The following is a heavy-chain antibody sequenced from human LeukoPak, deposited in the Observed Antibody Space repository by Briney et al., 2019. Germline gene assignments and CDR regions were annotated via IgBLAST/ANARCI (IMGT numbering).Heavy chain of an antibody. CDR2: VSHTGST. D-gene: IGHD3-10*01. J-gene: IGHJ5*02. V-gene: IGHV4-39*01. Sequence: SETLSLTCTVSGASINTSNFYWGWIRQPPGKGLESIGSVSHTGSTYSNPSLNSRVTISVDTSKNQFSLKLTSVTAADTAVYFCARQGTMTRGGYCLDPWGQGSLVTVSS. CDR1: GASINTSNFY. CDR3: ARQGTMTRGGYCLDP.